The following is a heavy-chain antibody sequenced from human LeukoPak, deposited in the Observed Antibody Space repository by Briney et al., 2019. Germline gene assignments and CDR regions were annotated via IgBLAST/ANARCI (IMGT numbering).Heavy chain of an antibody. CDR2: ISPNSGGT. CDR1: GYTFTGYY. CDR3: ARGYCSGGSCPARIDP. Sequence: GASVKVSCKASGYTFTGYYMHWVRQAPGQGLEWMGWISPNSGGTNYAQKFQGRVTMTRGTSISTAYMELSRLRSDDTAVYYCARGYCSGGSCPARIDPWGQGTLVTVSS. V-gene: IGHV1-2*02. D-gene: IGHD2-15*01. J-gene: IGHJ5*02.